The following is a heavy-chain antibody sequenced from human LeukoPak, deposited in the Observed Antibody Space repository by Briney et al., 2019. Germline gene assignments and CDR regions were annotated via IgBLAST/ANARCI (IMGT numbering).Heavy chain of an antibody. V-gene: IGHV3-23*01. CDR2: LSGSSGTT. CDR1: GLTFSGYA. J-gene: IGHJ4*02. CDR3: ARVSGSHYSG. Sequence: PGGSRRFSCAALGLTFSGYAMTWVRQAPGKGLEWVSFLSGSSGTTYDADAVKGRFTISRDNSKNTLYLQMNRLRAANTAVYYCARVSGSHYSGWGQGTLVTVSS. D-gene: IGHD1-26*01.